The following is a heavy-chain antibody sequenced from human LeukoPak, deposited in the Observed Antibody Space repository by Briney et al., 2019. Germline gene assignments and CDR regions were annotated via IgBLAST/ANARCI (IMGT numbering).Heavy chain of an antibody. D-gene: IGHD6-6*01. CDR2: IYYSGST. V-gene: IGHV4-59*01. CDR3: ARERIDSSSGLSAFDI. J-gene: IGHJ3*02. Sequence: PSETLSLTCTVSGGSISSYYWSWIRQPPGKGLEWIGYIYYSGSTNYNPSLKSRVTISVDTSKNQFSLKLSSVTAADTAVYYCARERIDSSSGLSAFDIWGQGTMVTVSS. CDR1: GGSISSYY.